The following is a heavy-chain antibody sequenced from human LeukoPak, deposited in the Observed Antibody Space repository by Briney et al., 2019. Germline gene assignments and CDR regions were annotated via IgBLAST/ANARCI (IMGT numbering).Heavy chain of an antibody. Sequence: SETLSLTCTVSGGSISSGNYWSWIRQPAGKGLEWIGRIYTSGSTNYNPSLKSRVTISVDTSKNQFSLKLSSVTAADTAMYYCARDRIAAAGTYYGMDVWGQGTTVTVSS. V-gene: IGHV4-61*02. J-gene: IGHJ6*02. D-gene: IGHD6-13*01. CDR1: GGSISSGNY. CDR3: ARDRIAAAGTYYGMDV. CDR2: IYTSGST.